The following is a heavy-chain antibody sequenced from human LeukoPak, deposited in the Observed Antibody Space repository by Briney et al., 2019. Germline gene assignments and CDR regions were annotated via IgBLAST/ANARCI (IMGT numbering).Heavy chain of an antibody. CDR2: KRKEGSNK. CDR3: AKDPRGSSSSVRYYYYYMDV. V-gene: IGHV3-30*02. CDR1: GFTFRSKG. D-gene: IGHD6-6*01. J-gene: IGHJ6*03. Sequence: GGSRRPPWAAPGFTFRSKGRHGVGQAPGKGREGGALKRKEGSNKYYADSVKGRFTISRNNSKNTLYLQMNSLRAEDTAVYYCAKDPRGSSSSVRYYYYYMDVWGKGTTVTVSS.